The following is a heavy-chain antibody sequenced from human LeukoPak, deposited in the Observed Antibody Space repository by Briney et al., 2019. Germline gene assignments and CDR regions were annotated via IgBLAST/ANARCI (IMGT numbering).Heavy chain of an antibody. D-gene: IGHD6-13*01. V-gene: IGHV3-30*18. CDR1: GFTFTHYA. J-gene: IGHJ4*02. CDR3: AKDTGSSAAGYFDY. Sequence: GGSLRLSCAASGFTFTHYAMHWVRQTPGKGLEWVAVIFYDGTIQYYSDSVRGRLIVSRDNPKNTLYLQMNSLRAEDTAVYYCAKDTGSSAAGYFDYWGQGTLVTVSS. CDR2: IFYDGTIQ.